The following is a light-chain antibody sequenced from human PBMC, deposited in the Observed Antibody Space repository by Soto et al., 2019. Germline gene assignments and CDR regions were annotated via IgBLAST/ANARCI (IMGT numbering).Light chain of an antibody. V-gene: IGKV2-28*01. CDR3: MQALQTSWT. CDR2: LGS. J-gene: IGKJ1*01. CDR1: QSLLHSNGYNY. Sequence: DIVMTQSPLSLPVTPGEPASISCRSSQSLLHSNGYNYLDWYLQKPGQSPQLLIYLGSNRASGVPDRFSGRGSGTDFTLKSSRVEAEDVGVYYCMQALQTSWTFGQGTKVEIK.